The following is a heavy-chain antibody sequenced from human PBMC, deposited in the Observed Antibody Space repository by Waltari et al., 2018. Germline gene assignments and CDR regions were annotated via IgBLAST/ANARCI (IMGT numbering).Heavy chain of an antibody. CDR2: LSSGGIT. J-gene: IGHJ4*02. V-gene: IGHV3-53*01. CDR3: ARGFQWLGY. Sequence: EVQLVESGGGLIQPGGSLRLSCVATEFTVSDKYMSWVRQAPGKGLEWVSILSSGGITHYADFVKGRFTISRDNSKNTLYLQMNSLRTEDTAVYYCARGFQWLGYWGQGTLVTVSS. D-gene: IGHD6-19*01. CDR1: EFTVSDKY.